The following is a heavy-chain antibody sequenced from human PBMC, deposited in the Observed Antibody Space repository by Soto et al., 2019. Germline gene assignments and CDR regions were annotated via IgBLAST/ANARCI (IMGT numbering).Heavy chain of an antibody. CDR2: TFYSGTT. CDR3: ARGGRGSTSGNWFDP. J-gene: IGHJ5*02. V-gene: IGHV4-59*08. CDR1: GGSISSYY. Sequence: QVQLQESGPGLVKPSETLSLTCTVSGGSISSYYWSWIRQSPGKGLEWIGYTFYSGTTNFHPSLQSRVTISLDTSKNQFPRKLNSVTAADTAVYYGARGGRGSTSGNWFDPWGQGTLVSVSS. D-gene: IGHD2-2*01.